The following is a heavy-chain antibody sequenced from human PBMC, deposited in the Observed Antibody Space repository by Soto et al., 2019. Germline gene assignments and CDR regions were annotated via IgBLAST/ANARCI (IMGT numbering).Heavy chain of an antibody. V-gene: IGHV5-10-1*01. Sequence: PGESLKISCKGSGYSFTSYWISWVRQMPGKGLEWMGRIDPSDSYTNYSPSFQGHVTISADKSISTAYLQWSSLKASDTAMYYCGRDSWGSRWHYDYYGMDVWGQGTTVTVSS. J-gene: IGHJ6*02. CDR2: IDPSDSYT. D-gene: IGHD2-2*01. CDR3: GRDSWGSRWHYDYYGMDV. CDR1: GYSFTSYW.